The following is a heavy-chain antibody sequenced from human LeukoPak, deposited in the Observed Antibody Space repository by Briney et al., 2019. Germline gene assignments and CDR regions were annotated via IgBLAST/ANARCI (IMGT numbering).Heavy chain of an antibody. J-gene: IGHJ4*02. CDR1: GYTFTSYY. D-gene: IGHD1-14*01. V-gene: IGHV1-46*01. CDR2: INPSGGST. Sequence: ASVKVSCKASGYTFTSYYMHWVRQAPGQGLERMGIINPSGGSTSYAQKFQGRVTMTRDTSTSTVYMELSSLRSEDTAVYYCARDLGSGTMDYWGQGTLVTVSS. CDR3: ARDLGSGTMDY.